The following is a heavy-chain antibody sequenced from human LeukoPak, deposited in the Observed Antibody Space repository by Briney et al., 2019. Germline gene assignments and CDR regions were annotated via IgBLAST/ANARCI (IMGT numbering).Heavy chain of an antibody. CDR2: ISGNGGTT. Sequence: AGGSLRLSCAASGFTFSSYGMSWVRQAPGKGLEWVSVISGNGGTTYYGDSVKGRFTISRDNSKNTLYLQMNSLRVEDTAVYYCAKRESGNHPYYLDYWGQGTPVTVSS. J-gene: IGHJ4*02. CDR1: GFTFSSYG. CDR3: AKRESGNHPYYLDY. V-gene: IGHV3-23*01. D-gene: IGHD4-23*01.